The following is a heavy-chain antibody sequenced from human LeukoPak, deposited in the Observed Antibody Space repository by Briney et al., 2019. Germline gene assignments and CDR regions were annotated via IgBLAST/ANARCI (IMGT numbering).Heavy chain of an antibody. CDR3: AGARHGDYRWDY. D-gene: IGHD4-17*01. Sequence: ASVKVSCKASGYIFTDYYMHWVRQAPGQELGWMGRINPNSGGTNYAQKFQGRVTMTRDTSISTAYLQWSGLKASDTAMYYCAGARHGDYRWDYWGQGTLVTVSS. CDR1: GYIFTDYY. J-gene: IGHJ4*02. V-gene: IGHV1/OR15-1*04. CDR2: INPNSGGT.